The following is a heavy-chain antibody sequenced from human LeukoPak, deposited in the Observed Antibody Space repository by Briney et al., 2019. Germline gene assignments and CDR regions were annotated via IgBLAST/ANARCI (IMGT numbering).Heavy chain of an antibody. CDR1: GFTFSSYW. Sequence: GGSLRLSCAASGFTFSSYWMSWVRHAPGKGLEWVANIKQDGSEKYYVDSVKGRFTISRDNAKNSLYLQMNSLRAEDTAVYCCARGDYYGSGSYYDYWGQGTLVTVSS. D-gene: IGHD3-10*01. J-gene: IGHJ4*02. V-gene: IGHV3-7*01. CDR2: IKQDGSEK. CDR3: ARGDYYGSGSYYDY.